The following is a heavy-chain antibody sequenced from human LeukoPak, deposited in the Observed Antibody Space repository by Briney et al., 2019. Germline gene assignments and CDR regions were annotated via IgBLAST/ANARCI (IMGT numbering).Heavy chain of an antibody. J-gene: IGHJ3*02. Sequence: GGSLRLSCKASGYTFTGYYMHWVRQAPGQGLEWVAWINPNSGSTYYAEKFKGRVTMTRDTSNSTTYMEMNSLRADDTAVYYCARELELMWLVLLRRSAFDIWGQGAMVTVSS. V-gene: IGHV1-2*02. D-gene: IGHD6-19*01. CDR1: GYTFTGYY. CDR2: INPNSGST. CDR3: ARELELMWLVLLRRSAFDI.